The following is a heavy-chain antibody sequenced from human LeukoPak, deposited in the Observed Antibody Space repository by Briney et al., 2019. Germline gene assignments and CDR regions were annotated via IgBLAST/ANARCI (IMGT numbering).Heavy chain of an antibody. V-gene: IGHV4-31*03. CDR1: GGSISSGGYY. D-gene: IGHD5-18*01. CDR3: AKALGGRGYSYGALDY. J-gene: IGHJ4*02. Sequence: SQTLSLTCTVSGGSISSGGYYWNWFRQHPEKGLEWIGYIYDSGNTYYSPSLKSRVTISLDTSKNQFSLKLSSVTAADTAVCYCAKALGGRGYSYGALDYWGQGILVTVSS. CDR2: IYDSGNT.